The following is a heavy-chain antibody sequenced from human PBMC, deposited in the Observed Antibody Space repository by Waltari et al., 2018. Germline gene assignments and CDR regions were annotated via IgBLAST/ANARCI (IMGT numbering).Heavy chain of an antibody. CDR3: ARGLGAIY. CDR1: GGCINTITYF. V-gene: IGHV4-39*07. J-gene: IGHJ4*01. D-gene: IGHD2-21*01. CDR2: FSYKGNT. Sequence: QLQMQESGPGLVRPSETLSLTCAVAGGCINTITYFVGWIRQPPGKGLEWIASFSYKGNTYYNPSLKSRVTISGDTSKNQFSLLLSSVTAADTAVYYCARGLGAIYWGHGTLVTVSS.